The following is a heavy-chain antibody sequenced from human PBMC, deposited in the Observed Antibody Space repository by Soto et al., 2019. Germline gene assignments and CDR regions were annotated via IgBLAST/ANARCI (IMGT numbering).Heavy chain of an antibody. D-gene: IGHD3-16*01. J-gene: IGHJ4*02. CDR3: AHLGFSGITYYFDS. CDR2: IYWDDVK. Sequence: QITLKESGPTLVKPTQTLTLTCTFSGFSLSTSGVGVGWFRQPPGKALEWLTFIYWDDVKRNSPFLKSRRTIKKATSKNPVVLTMTNMDPVDTATYYCAHLGFSGITYYFDSWGQGTLVTVSS. V-gene: IGHV2-5*02. CDR1: GFSLSTSGVG.